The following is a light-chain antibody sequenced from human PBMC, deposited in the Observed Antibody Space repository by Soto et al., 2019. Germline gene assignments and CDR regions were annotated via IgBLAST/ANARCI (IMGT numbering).Light chain of an antibody. CDR1: KRIYTY. J-gene: IGKJ2*01. CDR3: QQSLETPRT. CDR2: VAS. V-gene: IGKV1-39*01. Sequence: DIQMTQSPSSLSASVGDRVTITCRASKRIYTYLNWYQQRPGTAPKLLIYVASTLQSGVPSRFSGSGSGTDFTLTISSLQHEDFATYYCQQSLETPRTFGRGTKLE.